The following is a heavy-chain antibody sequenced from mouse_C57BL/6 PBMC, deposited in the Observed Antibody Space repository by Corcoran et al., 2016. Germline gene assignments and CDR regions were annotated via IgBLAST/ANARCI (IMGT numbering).Heavy chain of an antibody. CDR1: GYTFTDYY. V-gene: IGHV1-19*01. CDR3: ASVGVWYVDV. J-gene: IGHJ1*03. CDR2: INPYNGGT. Sequence: EVQLQQSGPVLVKPGASVKLSCKASGYTFTDYYMNWVKQSHGKSLEWIGVINPYNGGTSYNQKFKGKATLTVDKSSSTAYMELNSLTSEDSAVYYCASVGVWYVDVWGTGTTVTVSS.